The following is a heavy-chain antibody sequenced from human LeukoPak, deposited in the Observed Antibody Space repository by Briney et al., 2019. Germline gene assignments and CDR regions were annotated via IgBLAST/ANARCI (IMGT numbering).Heavy chain of an antibody. CDR3: AREGAIRDDAFDI. CDR2: INPNSGGT. V-gene: IGHV1-2*02. J-gene: IGHJ3*02. Sequence: ASVKVSCKASGYTFTGYYMHWVRQAPGQGLEWMGWINPNSGGTNYAQKFQGRVTITADKSTSTAYMELSSLRSEDTAVYYCAREGAIRDDAFDIWGQGTMVTVSS. D-gene: IGHD1-26*01. CDR1: GYTFTGYY.